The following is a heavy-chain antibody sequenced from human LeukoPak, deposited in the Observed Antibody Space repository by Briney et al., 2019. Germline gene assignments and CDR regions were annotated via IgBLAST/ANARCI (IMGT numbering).Heavy chain of an antibody. Sequence: ASVTVSCKASGYTFTSYGISWVRQAPGQGLEWMGWISAYNGNTNYAQKLQGRVTMTTDTSTSTAYMELRSLRSDDTAVYYCARDRTYYYYYGMDVWGQGTTVTVSS. V-gene: IGHV1-18*01. J-gene: IGHJ6*02. CDR1: GYTFTSYG. CDR3: ARDRTYYYYYGMDV. CDR2: ISAYNGNT.